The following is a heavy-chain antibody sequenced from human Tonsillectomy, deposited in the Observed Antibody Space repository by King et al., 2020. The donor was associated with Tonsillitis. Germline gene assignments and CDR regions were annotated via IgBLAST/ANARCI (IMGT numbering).Heavy chain of an antibody. D-gene: IGHD6-19*01. CDR2: INPNSGGT. CDR3: ARCSSGWYNWFDP. CDR1: GYTFTGYY. Sequence: VQLVESGAEVKKPGASVKVSCKASGYTFTGYYMHWVRQAPGQGLEWMGWINPNSGGTNYAQKFQGRVTITRDTSITTAYMELSSLRSDDTAVYYCARCSSGWYNWFDPWGQGTLVTVSS. J-gene: IGHJ5*02. V-gene: IGHV1-2*02.